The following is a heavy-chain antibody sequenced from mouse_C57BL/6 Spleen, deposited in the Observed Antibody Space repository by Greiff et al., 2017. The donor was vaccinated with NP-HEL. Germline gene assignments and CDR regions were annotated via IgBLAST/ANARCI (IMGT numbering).Heavy chain of an antibody. D-gene: IGHD1-1*01. CDR3: ARGPYYYGSSTGYAMDY. J-gene: IGHJ4*01. V-gene: IGHV1-7*01. CDR1: GYTFTSYW. CDR2: INPSSGYT. Sequence: QVQLQQSGAELAKPGASVKLSCKASGYTFTSYWMHWVNQRPGQGLEWIGYINPSSGYTKYNQKFKDKATLPADKSSSTAYMQLSSLTYEDSAVYYCARGPYYYGSSTGYAMDYWGQGTSVTVSS.